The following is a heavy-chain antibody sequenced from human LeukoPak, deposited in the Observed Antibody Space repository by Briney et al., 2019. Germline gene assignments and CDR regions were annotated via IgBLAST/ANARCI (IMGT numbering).Heavy chain of an antibody. V-gene: IGHV3-23*01. Sequence: GGSLRLSCAASGFTFSSYAMSWVRQTPGKGLEWVSSSSGSGGSTNYADSVTGLFTISRGNSNNSLYLQMNRRRGDDTAVYDCAKGGLRFLEWYLGYFDLWGRGTLVTVSS. CDR1: GFTFSSYA. CDR3: AKGGLRFLEWYLGYFDL. CDR2: SSGSGGST. J-gene: IGHJ2*01. D-gene: IGHD3-3*01.